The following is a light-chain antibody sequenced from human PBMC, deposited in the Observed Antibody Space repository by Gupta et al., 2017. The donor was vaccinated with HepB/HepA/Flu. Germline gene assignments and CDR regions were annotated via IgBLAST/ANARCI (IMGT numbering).Light chain of an antibody. Sequence: EIVLSQLPATLSLSPGERVTLSCRASQSVSLSLAWYQQKPGQAPRLLVYDAFTRAAGVPARFSGSGSGTDFTLTISRLEPEDFAVYYCQQRSNWPLVTFGQGTRLDIK. J-gene: IGKJ5*01. CDR3: QQRSNWPLVT. V-gene: IGKV3-11*01. CDR1: QSVSLS. CDR2: DAF.